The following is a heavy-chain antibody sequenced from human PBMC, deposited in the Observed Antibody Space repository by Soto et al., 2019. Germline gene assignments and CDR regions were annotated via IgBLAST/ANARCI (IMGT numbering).Heavy chain of an antibody. J-gene: IGHJ6*02. CDR3: ASVRRGGYDSLRYYYGMEV. D-gene: IGHD5-12*01. CDR1: GGSISSSSYY. V-gene: IGHV4-39*01. Sequence: QLQLQESGPGLVKPSETLSLTCTVSGGSISSSSYYWGWIRQPPGKGLEWIGSIYYSGSTYYNPSLKSRVTISVDTSKDQSPLKLSPVTAAAPAVDYCASVRRGGYDSLRYYYGMEVRGQGTTVPVPS. CDR2: IYYSGST.